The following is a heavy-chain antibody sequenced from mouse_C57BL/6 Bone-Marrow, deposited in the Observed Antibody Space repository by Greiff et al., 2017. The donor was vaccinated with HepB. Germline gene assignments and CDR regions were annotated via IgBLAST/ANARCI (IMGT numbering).Heavy chain of an antibody. D-gene: IGHD2-13*01. Sequence: VQLVESGAELARPGASVKMSCKASGYTFTSYTMHWVKQRPGQGLEWIGYINPSSGYTKYNQKFKDKATLTADKSSSTAYMQLSSLTSEDSAVYYCARGDVYYFDYWGQGTTLTVSS. V-gene: IGHV1-4*01. CDR3: ARGDVYYFDY. J-gene: IGHJ2*01. CDR1: GYTFTSYT. CDR2: INPSSGYT.